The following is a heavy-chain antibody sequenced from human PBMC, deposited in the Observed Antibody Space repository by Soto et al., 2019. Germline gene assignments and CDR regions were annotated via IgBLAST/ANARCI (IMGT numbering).Heavy chain of an antibody. V-gene: IGHV1-2*02. CDR3: ARDRIRISSSITHNWFDP. J-gene: IGHJ5*02. CDR2: INPNSGGT. D-gene: IGHD6-6*01. CDR1: GYTFTGYY. Sequence: QVQLVQSGAEVKKPGASVKVSCKASGYTFTGYYMHWVRQAPGQGLEWMGWINPNSGGTNYAQKFQGRVTMTRDTSISTAYMELSRLRSEDTAVYYCARDRIRISSSITHNWFDPWGQGTLVTVSS.